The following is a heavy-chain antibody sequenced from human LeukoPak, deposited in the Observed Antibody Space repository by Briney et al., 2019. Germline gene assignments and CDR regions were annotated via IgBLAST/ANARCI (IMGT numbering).Heavy chain of an antibody. CDR1: GDSVSSKSAT. D-gene: IGHD3-10*01. CDR2: TYYTSRWNV. Sequence: PSQTLSLTCAISGDSVSSKSATWNWIRQSPSRGLEWLGRTYYTSRWNVDYAVSVKSRITINPATSRNQFSLQLNSVTPEDTAVYYCAREGWFGEPPSHWFDPWGQGTLVTVSS. CDR3: AREGWFGEPPSHWFDP. V-gene: IGHV6-1*01. J-gene: IGHJ5*02.